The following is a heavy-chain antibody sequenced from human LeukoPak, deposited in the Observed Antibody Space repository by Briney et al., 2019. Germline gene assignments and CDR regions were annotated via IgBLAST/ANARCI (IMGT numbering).Heavy chain of an antibody. D-gene: IGHD2-8*02. V-gene: IGHV1-18*01. CDR3: AREGYCTGGVCYIVGEQDAFDI. CDR2: ISAYNGNT. Sequence: ASVKVSCKASGYTFTSYGISWVRQAPGQGLEWMGWISAYNGNTNYAQKLQSRVTMTTDTSTSTAYMELRSLRSDDTAVYYCAREGYCTGGVCYIVGEQDAFDIWGQGTMVTVSS. J-gene: IGHJ3*02. CDR1: GYTFTSYG.